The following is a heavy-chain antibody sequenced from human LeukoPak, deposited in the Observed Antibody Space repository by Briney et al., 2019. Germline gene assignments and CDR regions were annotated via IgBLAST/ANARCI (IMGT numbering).Heavy chain of an antibody. CDR3: ARRYSGTHFDY. V-gene: IGHV3-64*01. J-gene: IGHJ4*02. D-gene: IGHD1-26*01. CDR2: ISSNGGST. CDR1: GFTFSSYA. Sequence: SGGSLRLSCAASGFTFSSYAMHWVRQAPGKGLEYVSAISSNGGSTYCANSVKGRFTISRDNSKNTLYLQMGSLRAEDMAVYYCARRYSGTHFDYWGQGTLVTVSS.